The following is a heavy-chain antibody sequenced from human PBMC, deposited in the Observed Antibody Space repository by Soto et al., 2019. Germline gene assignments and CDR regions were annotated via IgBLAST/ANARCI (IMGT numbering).Heavy chain of an antibody. CDR3: ASRKYDFWSGFYPDY. CDR1: GGSISSGGYY. D-gene: IGHD3-3*01. V-gene: IGHV4-31*03. Sequence: SETLSLTCTVSGGSISSGGYYWSWIRQHPGKGLEWIGYIYYSGSTYYNPSLKSRVTISIDTSKNQFSLKLSSVTAADTAVYYCASRKYDFWSGFYPDYCGQGTLVTVS. J-gene: IGHJ4*02. CDR2: IYYSGST.